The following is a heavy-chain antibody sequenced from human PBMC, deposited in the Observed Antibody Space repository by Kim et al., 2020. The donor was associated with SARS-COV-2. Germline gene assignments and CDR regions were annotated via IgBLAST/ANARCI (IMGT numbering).Heavy chain of an antibody. V-gene: IGHV4-4*07. CDR3: ARDSRVPAANLYYGLDV. J-gene: IGHJ6*02. CDR2: LYASGIT. CDR1: GGSINTYY. D-gene: IGHD2-2*01. Sequence: SETLSLTCTVSGGSINTYYWSWIRQPAGKGLEWIGRLYASGITISNPSLERRLIMSVNPSKNQLSLTLNSVTAAASAVYYCARDSRVPAANLYYGLDVWGRGTTVTVSS.